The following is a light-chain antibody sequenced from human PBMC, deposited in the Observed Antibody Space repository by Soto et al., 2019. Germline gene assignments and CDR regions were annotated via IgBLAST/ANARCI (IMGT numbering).Light chain of an antibody. Sequence: SVLTQPRSVSGSPGQSVTISCTGTSRDVGGYNSVSWYQHHPGKAPKLMIYDVTKRPSGVPDRFSGSKSGNTASLTISGLQAEDEADYYCCSYAGSYTFVFGTGTKVTVL. CDR2: DVT. J-gene: IGLJ1*01. CDR3: CSYAGSYTFV. CDR1: SRDVGGYNS. V-gene: IGLV2-11*01.